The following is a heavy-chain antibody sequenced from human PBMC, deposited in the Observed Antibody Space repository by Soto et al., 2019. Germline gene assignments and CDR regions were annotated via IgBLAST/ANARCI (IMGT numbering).Heavy chain of an antibody. Sequence: QLQLQESGPGLVKPSETLSLTCTVSGGSISSSSYYWGWIRQPPGKGLEWIGSIYYSGSTYYNPSLKSRVTISVDTSKNQFSLKLSSVTAADTAVYYCARQPKTVDIVVVPAAIYYFDYWGQGTLVTVSS. V-gene: IGHV4-39*01. D-gene: IGHD2-2*01. CDR1: GGSISSSSYY. CDR2: IYYSGST. J-gene: IGHJ4*02. CDR3: ARQPKTVDIVVVPAAIYYFDY.